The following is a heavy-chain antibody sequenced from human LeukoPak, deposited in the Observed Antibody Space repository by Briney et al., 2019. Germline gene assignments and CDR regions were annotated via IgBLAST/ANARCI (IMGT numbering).Heavy chain of an antibody. V-gene: IGHV4-4*07. CDR1: GDSMSGYS. Sequence: SETLSLTCTISGDSMSGYSWSWLRQPAGKELEWIGRIYTSYFTEYNLSLDGRVTMSIDTSKNQFSLMLDSVTAADTAIYYCARVHIVTGTYFDSWGQGALVTVPS. D-gene: IGHD3-10*01. CDR3: ARVHIVTGTYFDS. J-gene: IGHJ4*02. CDR2: IYTSYFT.